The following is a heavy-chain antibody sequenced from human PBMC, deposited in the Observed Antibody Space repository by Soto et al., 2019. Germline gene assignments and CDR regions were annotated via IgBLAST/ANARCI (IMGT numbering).Heavy chain of an antibody. CDR1: GFTFSNHG. V-gene: IGHV3-33*01. J-gene: IGHJ4*02. CDR3: ARDRGWSRSHYFDS. D-gene: IGHD2-15*01. Sequence: QVQSVEFGGGVVQPGTSLRFSCAVSGFTFSNHGMHWVRQAPGKGLEWVAFISYDGRSKDYADSLKGRFTISRDNFKDTLFLQMNTLRGDDTAVYYCARDRGWSRSHYFDSWGQGTLVTVSS. CDR2: ISYDGRSK.